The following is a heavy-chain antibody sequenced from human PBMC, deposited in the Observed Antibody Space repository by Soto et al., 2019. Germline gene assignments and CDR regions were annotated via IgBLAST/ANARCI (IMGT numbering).Heavy chain of an antibody. D-gene: IGHD4-17*01. CDR3: AKNSGSTVTTIGTYGMDV. CDR2: ISYDGSNK. J-gene: IGHJ6*02. Sequence: GGSLRLSCAASGFTFSSYGMHWVRQAPGKGLEWVAVISYDGSNKYYADSVKGRFTISRDNSKNTLYLQMNSLRAEDTAVYYCAKNSGSTVTTIGTYGMDVWGQGTTVTVSS. CDR1: GFTFSSYG. V-gene: IGHV3-30*18.